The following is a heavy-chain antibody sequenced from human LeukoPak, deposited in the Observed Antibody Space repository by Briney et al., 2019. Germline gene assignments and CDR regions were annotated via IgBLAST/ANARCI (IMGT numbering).Heavy chain of an antibody. Sequence: ASVKVSCKASGYTFTGYYMHWVRQAPGQGLEWMGWINPNSGGTNYAQKFQGRVTMTRDTSISTAHMELSRLRSDDTAVYYCARLAVAGIDRFDYWGQGTLVTVSS. V-gene: IGHV1-2*02. J-gene: IGHJ4*02. CDR2: INPNSGGT. CDR1: GYTFTGYY. CDR3: ARLAVAGIDRFDY. D-gene: IGHD6-19*01.